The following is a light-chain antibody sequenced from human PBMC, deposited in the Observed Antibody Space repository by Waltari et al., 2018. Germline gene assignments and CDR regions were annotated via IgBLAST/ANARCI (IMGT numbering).Light chain of an antibody. CDR3: QSWVGKVV. J-gene: IGLJ2*01. V-gene: IGLV3-1*01. CDR1: NLGGIF. Sequence: YDLTQPPSVSVSPGQTATITCYGDNLGGIFVSLYQQRPGQSPFLVIYQDFKRPSGIPERFSGSNSGNTATLTISGAQAMDEADFYCQSWVGKVVFGGGTKLTV. CDR2: QDF.